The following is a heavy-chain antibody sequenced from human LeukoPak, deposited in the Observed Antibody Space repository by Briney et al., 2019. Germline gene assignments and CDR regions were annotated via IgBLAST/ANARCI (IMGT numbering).Heavy chain of an antibody. CDR3: TRPFSGGYY. D-gene: IGHD1-14*01. CDR1: GFTFSGSA. Sequence: GSLRLSCAASGFTFSGSAMHWVRQASGKGLEWVGRIRSKANNYATAYAASVKGRFTISRDDSKNTAYLQMNSLKTEDTAVYYCTRPFSGGYYWGQGTLVTVSS. V-gene: IGHV3-73*01. CDR2: IRSKANNYAT. J-gene: IGHJ4*02.